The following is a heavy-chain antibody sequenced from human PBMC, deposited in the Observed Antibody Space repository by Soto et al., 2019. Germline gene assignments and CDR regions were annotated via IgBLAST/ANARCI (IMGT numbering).Heavy chain of an antibody. CDR2: IYPGDSDT. CDR1: GYSFTSYW. V-gene: IGHV5-51*01. CDR3: ARLVTMVRGVIIGWFDP. Sequence: GESLKISCKGSGYSFTSYWIGWVRQMPGKGLEWMGIIYPGDSDTRYSPSFQGQVTISADKSISTAYLQWSSLKASDTAMYYCARLVTMVRGVIIGWFDPWGQGTLVTVSS. D-gene: IGHD3-10*01. J-gene: IGHJ5*02.